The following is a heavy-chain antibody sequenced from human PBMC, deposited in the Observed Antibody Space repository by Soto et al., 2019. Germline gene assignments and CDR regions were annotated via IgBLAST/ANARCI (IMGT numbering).Heavy chain of an antibody. J-gene: IGHJ6*02. CDR1: GFTFSSYA. D-gene: IGHD5-18*01. CDR3: TRLHVDTAMATDYYYYGMDV. Sequence: HPGGSLRLSCAASGFTFSSYAMSWVRQAPGKGLEWVSAISGSGGSTYYADSVKGRFTISRDNSKNTLYLQMNSLKTEDTAVYYCTRLHVDTAMATDYYYYGMDVWGQGTTVTVSS. CDR2: ISGSGGST. V-gene: IGHV3-23*01.